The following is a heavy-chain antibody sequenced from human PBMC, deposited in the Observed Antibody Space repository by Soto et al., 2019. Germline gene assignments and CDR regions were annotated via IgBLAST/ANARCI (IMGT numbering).Heavy chain of an antibody. CDR1: GGSISSYY. J-gene: IGHJ5*02. CDR3: ARLLTQGYCSGGSCHNWFDP. D-gene: IGHD2-15*01. V-gene: IGHV4-59*01. Sequence: PSETLSLTCTVSGGSISSYYWIWIRQPPGKGLEWIGYIYYSGSTNYNPSLKSRVTISVDTSKNQFSLKLSSVTAADTAVYYCARLLTQGYCSGGSCHNWFDPWGQGTLVTVSS. CDR2: IYYSGST.